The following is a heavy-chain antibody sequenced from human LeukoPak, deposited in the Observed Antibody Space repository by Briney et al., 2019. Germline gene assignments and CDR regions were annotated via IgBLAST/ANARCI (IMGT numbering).Heavy chain of an antibody. CDR1: GYTFTSYG. CDR3: QAEDSSGYYSSRANNFDY. V-gene: IGHV1-18*01. D-gene: IGHD3-22*01. J-gene: IGHJ4*02. Sequence: ASVKVSCKASGYTFTSYGISWVRQAPGQGLEWMGWISAYNGNTNYAQKLQGRVTMTRDTSISTAYMELSRLRSDDTAAYYCQAEDSSGYYSSRANNFDYWGQGTLVTVSS. CDR2: ISAYNGNT.